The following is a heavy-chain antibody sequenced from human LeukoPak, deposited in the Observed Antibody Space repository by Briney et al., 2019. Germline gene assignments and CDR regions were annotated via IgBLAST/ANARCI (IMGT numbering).Heavy chain of an antibody. CDR2: IYYSGST. CDR1: GGSISSYY. Sequence: PSETLSLTCTVSGGSISSYYWSWIRQPPGKGLEWLGYIYYSGSTNYNPSLKSRVTISVDTSKNQFSLKLSSVTAADTAVYYCARGKSQVRSAYYDFWSGSPLMDYFDYWGQGTLVTVSS. D-gene: IGHD3-3*01. V-gene: IGHV4-59*01. J-gene: IGHJ4*02. CDR3: ARGKSQVRSAYYDFWSGSPLMDYFDY.